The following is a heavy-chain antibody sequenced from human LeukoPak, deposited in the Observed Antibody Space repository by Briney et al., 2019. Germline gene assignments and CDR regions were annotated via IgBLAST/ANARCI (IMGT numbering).Heavy chain of an antibody. D-gene: IGHD3-10*01. Sequence: PGGSLRLSCAASGFTFSDYYMSWIRQAPGKGLEWVSYISSSSSYTNYADSAKGRFTISRDNAKNSLYLQMNSLRAEDTAVYYCARFGGYGSGSYSNWFDPWGQGTLVTVSS. CDR2: ISSSSSYT. V-gene: IGHV3-11*06. CDR3: ARFGGYGSGSYSNWFDP. J-gene: IGHJ5*02. CDR1: GFTFSDYY.